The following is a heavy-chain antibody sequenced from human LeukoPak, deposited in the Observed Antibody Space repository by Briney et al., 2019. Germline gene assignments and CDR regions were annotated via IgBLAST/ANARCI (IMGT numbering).Heavy chain of an antibody. Sequence: GGSLRLSCAASGFTFSSYNMNWVRQAPGKGLEWVSSISSSSDYKYYADSVKGRFTISRDNAKNSLYLQMNSLRAEDTAVYYCARVRYYYGSGSYYNLYYMDVWGKGTTVTVSS. J-gene: IGHJ6*03. V-gene: IGHV3-21*01. CDR2: ISSSSDYK. D-gene: IGHD3-10*01. CDR1: GFTFSSYN. CDR3: ARVRYYYGSGSYYNLYYMDV.